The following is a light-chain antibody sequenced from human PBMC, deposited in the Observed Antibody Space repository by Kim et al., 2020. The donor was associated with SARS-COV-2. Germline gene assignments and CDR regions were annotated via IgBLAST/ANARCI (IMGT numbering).Light chain of an antibody. CDR3: AAWDDSLNGVV. CDR2: RND. J-gene: IGLJ2*01. Sequence: GQRVTISCSGGRSNNRSNYVYWYQQVPGTAPKLLIYRNDRRPSGVPDRLSGSKSDTSASLAISGLRSEDEADYYCAAWDDSLNGVVIGGGTQLTVL. CDR1: RSNNRSNY. V-gene: IGLV1-47*01.